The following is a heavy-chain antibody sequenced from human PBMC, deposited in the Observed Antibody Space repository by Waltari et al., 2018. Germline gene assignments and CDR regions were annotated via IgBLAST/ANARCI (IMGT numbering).Heavy chain of an antibody. CDR1: GYTLTNYG. CDR2: ISPYNGNT. CDR3: AREESSGWFFY. Sequence: QVQLVQSGAEVKKPGAAVKVRCKASGYTLTNYGLSWVRQAPGQGLEWMAWISPYNGNTKCAQEFQGRVTLTTDTSTSTVYMELRNLRSDDTALYYCAREESSGWFFYWGQGTLVTVSS. V-gene: IGHV1-18*01. J-gene: IGHJ4*02. D-gene: IGHD6-19*01.